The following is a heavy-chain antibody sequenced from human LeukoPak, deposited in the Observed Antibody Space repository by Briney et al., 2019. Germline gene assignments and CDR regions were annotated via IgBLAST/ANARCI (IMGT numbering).Heavy chain of an antibody. CDR1: GGSISSGSYY. CDR2: IYTSGST. V-gene: IGHV4-61*02. D-gene: IGHD2-2*01. Sequence: SQTLSLTCTVSGGSISSGSYYWSWIRQPAGKGLEWIGRIYTSGSTNYNPSLKSRVTISVDTSKNQFSLKLSSVTAADTAVYYCARVRTIVVVVHYYYYMDVWRKGTTVTVSS. CDR3: ARVRTIVVVVHYYYYMDV. J-gene: IGHJ6*03.